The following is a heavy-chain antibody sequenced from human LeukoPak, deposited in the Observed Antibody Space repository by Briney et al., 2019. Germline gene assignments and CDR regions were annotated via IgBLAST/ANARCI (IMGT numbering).Heavy chain of an antibody. V-gene: IGHV4-39*01. Sequence: SETLSLTCTVSGGSISSSSYYWGWIRQPPGKGLERIGSIYYSGSTYYNPSLKSRVTISVDTSKNQFSLKLSSVTAADTAVYYCARQGDYYDSIGNWFDPWGQGTLVTVSS. J-gene: IGHJ5*02. CDR2: IYYSGST. CDR1: GGSISSSSYY. D-gene: IGHD3-22*01. CDR3: ARQGDYYDSIGNWFDP.